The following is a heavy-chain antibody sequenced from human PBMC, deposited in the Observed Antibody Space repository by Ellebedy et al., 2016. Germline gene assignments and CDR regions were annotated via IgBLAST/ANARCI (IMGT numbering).Heavy chain of an antibody. CDR2: IYYSGST. CDR1: GGSISSYY. J-gene: IGHJ5*02. V-gene: IGHV4-59*01. CDR3: AREGKGFDP. Sequence: GSLRLXCTVSGGSISSYYWSWIRQPPGKGLEWIGYIYYSGSTNYNPSLKSRVTISVDTSKNQFSLKLSSVTAADTAVYYCAREGKGFDPWGQGTLVTVSS.